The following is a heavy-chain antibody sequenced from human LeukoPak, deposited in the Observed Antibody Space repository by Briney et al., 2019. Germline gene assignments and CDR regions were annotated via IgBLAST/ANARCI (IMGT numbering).Heavy chain of an antibody. D-gene: IGHD3-16*01. CDR3: ATEPRRVGDLLTI. J-gene: IGHJ3*02. CDR1: GFTVTNNH. V-gene: IGHV3-66*01. CDR2: IFSGGST. Sequence: GGSLRLSCAASGFTVTNNHMIWVRQAPGKGREWVSVIFSGGSTYFAGSVKGGFTISRDSSKNTLSLQMNSLRAEDTAVYYCATEPRRVGDLLTIWGQGTMVTVSS.